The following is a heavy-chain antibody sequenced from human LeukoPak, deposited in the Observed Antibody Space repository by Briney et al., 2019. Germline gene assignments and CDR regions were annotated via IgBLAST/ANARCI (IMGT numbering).Heavy chain of an antibody. Sequence: SVKVSCKASGGTFSSYAISWVRQAPGQGLEWMGGIIPIFGTANYAQKFQGRVTITADESTSTAYMELSRLRSDDTAVYYCARGRRQLLNDYWGQGTLVTVSS. CDR3: ARGRRQLLNDY. D-gene: IGHD2-2*01. V-gene: IGHV1-69*13. CDR1: GGTFSSYA. CDR2: IIPIFGTA. J-gene: IGHJ4*02.